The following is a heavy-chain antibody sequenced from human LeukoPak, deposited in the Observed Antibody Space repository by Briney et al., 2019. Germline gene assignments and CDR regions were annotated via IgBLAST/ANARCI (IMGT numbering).Heavy chain of an antibody. V-gene: IGHV1-46*01. CDR1: GYTFTGYY. Sequence: ASVKVSCKASGYTFTGYYMHWVRQAPGQGLEWMGWINPRGGSTSYAQKFQGRVTMTRDTSTNTVYMDLSSLRSEDTAVYYCAREIGPIQLHLWGSAFDYWGQGTLVTVSS. CDR2: INPRGGST. CDR3: AREIGPIQLHLWGSAFDY. J-gene: IGHJ4*02. D-gene: IGHD5-18*01.